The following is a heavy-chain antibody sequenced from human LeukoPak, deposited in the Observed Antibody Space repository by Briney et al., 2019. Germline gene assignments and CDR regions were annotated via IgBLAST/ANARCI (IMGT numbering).Heavy chain of an antibody. D-gene: IGHD2-2*01. J-gene: IGHJ5*02. CDR1: GYSFTSYW. CDR2: IYPGDSDT. V-gene: IGHV5-51*01. CDR3: ARRPYCSSTSCYVANWFDP. Sequence: GESLKISCKGSGYSFTSYWIGWVRQMPGRGLEWMGIIYPGDSDTRYSPSFQGQVTISADKSISTAYLQWSSLKASDTAMYYCARRPYCSSTSCYVANWFDPWGQGTLVTVSS.